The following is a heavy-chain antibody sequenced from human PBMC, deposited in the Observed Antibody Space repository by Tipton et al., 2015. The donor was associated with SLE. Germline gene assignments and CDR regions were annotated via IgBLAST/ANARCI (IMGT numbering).Heavy chain of an antibody. CDR1: DDSFSSYY. Sequence: TLSLTCTVSDDSFSSYYWSWIRQFPGKGLEWLGYIDHSGSTKYNPSLKSRVTISVDTSKNQFSPKLSSVTAADTAVYYCARVPVARHYFDYWGQGTLVTVSS. V-gene: IGHV4-59*01. CDR2: IDHSGST. CDR3: ARVPVARHYFDY. J-gene: IGHJ4*02. D-gene: IGHD2-15*01.